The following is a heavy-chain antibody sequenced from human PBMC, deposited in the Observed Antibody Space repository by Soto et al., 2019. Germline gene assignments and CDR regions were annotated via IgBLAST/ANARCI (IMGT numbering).Heavy chain of an antibody. D-gene: IGHD4-17*01. Sequence: QVQLVQSGAEVKKPGASVKVSCKASRYTFTSYDINWVRQATGQGLEWMGWMNPNSGNTGYAQKFQGRVTMTRNTSIRTAYMEMSSLSSEDTAVYYGARGRGGYGDYKDNWFDPWGQGTLVTVSS. CDR3: ARGRGGYGDYKDNWFDP. CDR2: MNPNSGNT. CDR1: RYTFTSYD. J-gene: IGHJ5*02. V-gene: IGHV1-8*01.